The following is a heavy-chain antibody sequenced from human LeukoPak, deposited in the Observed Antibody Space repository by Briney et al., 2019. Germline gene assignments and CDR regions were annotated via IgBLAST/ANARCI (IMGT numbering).Heavy chain of an antibody. CDR3: ARGEGLLSGNRPVDY. D-gene: IGHD1-26*01. CDR1: GYTFTGYY. V-gene: IGHV1-2*02. CDR2: INPNSGGT. J-gene: IGHJ4*02. Sequence: ASVKVSCEASGYTFTGYYMHWVRQAPGQGREWMGWINPNSGGTNYAQKFQGRVTMTSDTSISTAYMELSRLRSDDTAVYYCARGEGLLSGNRPVDYWGQGTLVTVSS.